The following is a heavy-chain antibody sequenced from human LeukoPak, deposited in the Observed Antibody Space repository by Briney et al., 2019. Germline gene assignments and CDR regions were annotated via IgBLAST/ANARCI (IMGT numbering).Heavy chain of an antibody. CDR1: GGTFSSYA. D-gene: IGHD3-22*01. CDR3: ARDEPRDQYDSSGYSYNP. CDR2: IIPIFGTA. V-gene: IGHV1-69*13. J-gene: IGHJ5*02. Sequence: SVKVSCKASGGTFSSYAISWVRQAPGQGLAWMGGIIPIFGTANYAQKFQGRVTITADESTSTAYMELSSLRSEDTAVYYCARDEPRDQYDSSGYSYNPWGQGTLVTVSS.